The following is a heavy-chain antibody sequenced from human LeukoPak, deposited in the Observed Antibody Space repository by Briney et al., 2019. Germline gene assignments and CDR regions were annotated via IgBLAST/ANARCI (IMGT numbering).Heavy chain of an antibody. CDR2: IYYSGST. J-gene: IGHJ4*02. V-gene: IGHV4-31*03. D-gene: IGHD4-17*01. CDR1: GGYISSGGYY. CDR3: VRADYAEGFDY. Sequence: KTSQTLSLTCTVSGGYISSGGYYWSWIRQHPGKGLEWIGYIYYSGSTYYNPSLKSRVTISVDTSKNQFSLKLSSVTAADTAVYYYVRADYAEGFDYWGQGTLVTVSS.